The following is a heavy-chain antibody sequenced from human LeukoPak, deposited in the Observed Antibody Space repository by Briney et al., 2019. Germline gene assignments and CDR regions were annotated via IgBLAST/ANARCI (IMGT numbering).Heavy chain of an antibody. CDR1: GGSINSDDYY. V-gene: IGHV4-61*02. CDR3: ARETSQKGAHYMDV. CDR2: IYSGGST. D-gene: IGHD3-16*01. J-gene: IGHJ6*03. Sequence: SETLSLTCTVSGGSINSDDYYWSWIRQPAGKGLEWIGRIYSGGSTNYNPSLKSRVTISVDTSKNQFSLKLSSVTAADTAGYYCARETSQKGAHYMDVWGKGTTVTISS.